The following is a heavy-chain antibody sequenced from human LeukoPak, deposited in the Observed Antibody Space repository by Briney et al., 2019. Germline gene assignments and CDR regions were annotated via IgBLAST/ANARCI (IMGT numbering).Heavy chain of an antibody. J-gene: IGHJ4*02. Sequence: GGSLRLSCAASGFTFSSYSMNWVRQAPGKGLEWVSSISSSSSYIYYADSVKGRFTISRDNAKNSLYLQMNSLRAEDTAVYYCARDDDYGGNNFDYWSQGTLVTVSS. CDR3: ARDDDYGGNNFDY. D-gene: IGHD4-23*01. CDR1: GFTFSSYS. V-gene: IGHV3-21*01. CDR2: ISSSSSYI.